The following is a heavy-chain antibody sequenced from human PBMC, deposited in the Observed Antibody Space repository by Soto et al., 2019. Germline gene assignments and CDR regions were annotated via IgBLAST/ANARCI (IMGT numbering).Heavy chain of an antibody. CDR3: ARHQSHSSSYVDP. CDR1: GGSISSSSYY. J-gene: IGHJ5*02. D-gene: IGHD6-13*01. CDR2: IDYSGST. V-gene: IGHV4-39*01. Sequence: QLQLQESGPGLVKPSETLSLTCTVSGGSISSSSYYWGGIRQPPGKGLEWIGSIDYSGSTYYNPSLKCRVNISVDTSKNQFSLKLSSVTAADTAVYYCARHQSHSSSYVDPWGQGTLVTVSS.